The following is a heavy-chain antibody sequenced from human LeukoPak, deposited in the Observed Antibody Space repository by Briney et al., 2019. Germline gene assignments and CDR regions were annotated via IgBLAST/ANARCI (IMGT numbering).Heavy chain of an antibody. CDR1: VGTLSSYT. D-gene: IGHD2-15*01. CDR3: AAHIVVVVAATDY. Sequence: ASVKVSCKASVGTLSSYTISWVRQAPGQGLEWMGRIIPILGIANYAQKFQGRVTITADKSTSTAYMERSSLRSEDTAVYYCAAHIVVVVAATDYWGQGTLVTVSS. J-gene: IGHJ4*02. V-gene: IGHV1-69*02. CDR2: IIPILGIA.